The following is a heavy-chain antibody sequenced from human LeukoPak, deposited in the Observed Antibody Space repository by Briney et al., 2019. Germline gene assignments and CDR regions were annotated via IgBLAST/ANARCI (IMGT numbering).Heavy chain of an antibody. V-gene: IGHV3-23*01. J-gene: IGHJ3*02. CDR1: GFTFTNYA. CDR3: ARADSSGATGHDAFDI. D-gene: IGHD3-22*01. Sequence: PGGSLRLSCAASGFTFTNYAMSWVRQAPGKGLEWVSGISGGGGSTYYADSVKGRFTISRDNSKNTLYLQMNSLRAEDTAVYYCARADSSGATGHDAFDIWGQGTMVTVSS. CDR2: ISGGGGST.